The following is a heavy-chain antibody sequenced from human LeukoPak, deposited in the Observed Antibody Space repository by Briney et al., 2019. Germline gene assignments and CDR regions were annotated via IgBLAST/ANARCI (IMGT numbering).Heavy chain of an antibody. V-gene: IGHV3-11*01. CDR1: GFTFSDYY. CDR2: ISSSGSTI. J-gene: IGHJ3*02. D-gene: IGHD7-27*01. CDR3: ARDLLGKDAFDI. Sequence: GGSLRLSCAASGFTFSDYYMSWTRQAPGKGLEWVSYISSSGSTIYYADSVKGRFTISRDNARNSLYLQMNSLRAEDTAVYYCARDLLGKDAFDIWGQGTMVTVSS.